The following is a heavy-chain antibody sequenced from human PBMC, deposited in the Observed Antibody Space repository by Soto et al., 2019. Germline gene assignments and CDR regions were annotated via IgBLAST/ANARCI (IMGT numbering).Heavy chain of an antibody. V-gene: IGHV4-34*01. CDR2: ITHTGDT. J-gene: IGHJ4*02. Sequence: QVQLQQWGAGLLKPSETLSLTCAVYGGSFSGYYWSWIRQSPGKGLEWIGEITHTGDTNYNPSLKSRVTISVDTSKNQCSLKVTSVTAADTAVYYCARGGGSYSRGFDYWGQGTLVTVSS. CDR1: GGSFSGYY. CDR3: ARGGGSYSRGFDY. D-gene: IGHD1-26*01.